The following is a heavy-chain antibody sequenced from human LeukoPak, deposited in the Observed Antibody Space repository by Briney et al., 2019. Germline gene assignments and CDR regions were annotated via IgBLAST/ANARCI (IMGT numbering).Heavy chain of an antibody. CDR3: ARDNQYSYGPGPFDY. D-gene: IGHD5-18*01. CDR2: IIPIFGTA. CDR1: GGTFSSYA. J-gene: IGHJ4*02. V-gene: IGHV1-69*13. Sequence: EASVKVSCKASGGTFSSYAISWVRQAPGQGLEWMGGIIPIFGTANYAQKFQGRVTITADESTSTAYMELSSLRSEDTAVCYCARDNQYSYGPGPFDYWGQGTLVTVSS.